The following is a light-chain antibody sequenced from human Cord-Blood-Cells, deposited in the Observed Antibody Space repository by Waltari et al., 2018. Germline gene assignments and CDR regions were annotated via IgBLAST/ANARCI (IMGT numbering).Light chain of an antibody. CDR2: KVS. Sequence: DVVMTQSPLSLPVTLGQPASISCRSSQSLVHSDGNTYLNWFQQRPGQSPRRLIYKVSNRDSGVPDRFSGSGSGTDVTLKISRVETEDVGVYYCMQGTHWPRYTFGQGTKLEIK. CDR1: QSLVHSDGNTY. V-gene: IGKV2-30*02. CDR3: MQGTHWPRYT. J-gene: IGKJ2*01.